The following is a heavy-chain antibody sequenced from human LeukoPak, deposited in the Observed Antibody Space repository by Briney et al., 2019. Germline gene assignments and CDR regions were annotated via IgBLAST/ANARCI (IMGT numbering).Heavy chain of an antibody. V-gene: IGHV4-34*01. D-gene: IGHD2-2*02. CDR3: ARSPYCSSTSCYTRRWYFDL. J-gene: IGHJ2*01. CDR2: INHSGST. CDR1: GGSFSGYY. Sequence: SETLSLTCAVYGGSFSGYYWSWIRQPPGKGLEWIGEINHSGSTSYNPSLKSRVTISVDTSKNQFSLKLSSVTAADTAVYYCARSPYCSSTSCYTRRWYFDLWGRGTLVTVSS.